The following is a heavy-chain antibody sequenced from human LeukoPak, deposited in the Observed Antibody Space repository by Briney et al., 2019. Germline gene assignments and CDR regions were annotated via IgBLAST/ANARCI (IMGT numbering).Heavy chain of an antibody. CDR2: IYHSGST. CDR3: ARDDPGYYENWFDP. D-gene: IGHD3-22*01. CDR1: GGSISSGSYY. Sequence: SETLSLTCTVSGGSISSGSYYWGWIRQPPGKGLEWIGSIYHSGSTYYNPSLKSRVTISVDTSKNQFSLKLSSVTAADTAVYYCARDDPGYYENWFDPWGQGTLVTVSS. J-gene: IGHJ5*02. V-gene: IGHV4-39*07.